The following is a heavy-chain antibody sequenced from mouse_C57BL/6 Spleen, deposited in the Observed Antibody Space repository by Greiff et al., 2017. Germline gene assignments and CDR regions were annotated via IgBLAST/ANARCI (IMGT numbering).Heavy chain of an antibody. J-gene: IGHJ2*01. D-gene: IGHD1-1*01. V-gene: IGHV5-17*01. CDR3: ERPGYYYGSRLYYYDY. CDR1: GFNFSDYG. CDR2: ISSGSSTI. Sequence: EVMLVESGGGLVKPGGSLKLSCAASGFNFSDYGMHWVRQAPEKGLEWVAYISSGSSTIYYADTGKGRFTVTRDNDKNTLFLQMTSLRSADTTMYYFERPGYYYGSRLYYYDYWGQGTTLTVSS.